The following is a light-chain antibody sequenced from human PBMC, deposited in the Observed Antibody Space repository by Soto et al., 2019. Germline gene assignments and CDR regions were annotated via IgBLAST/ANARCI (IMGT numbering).Light chain of an antibody. CDR3: QQYNSYSRT. J-gene: IGKJ1*01. Sequence: DIQMTQSASTMSASVGDTVIITCRASQSISSWLAWYQQKPGKAPKLLIYDASSLESGVPSRFSGSGSGTEFTLTISSLQPDDFATYYCQQYNSYSRTFGQGTKVEIK. CDR1: QSISSW. V-gene: IGKV1-5*01. CDR2: DAS.